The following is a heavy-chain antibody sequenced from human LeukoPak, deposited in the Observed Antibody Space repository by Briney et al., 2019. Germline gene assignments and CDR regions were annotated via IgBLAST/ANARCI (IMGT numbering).Heavy chain of an antibody. Sequence: HPGGSLRLSCAASGFTFSSYSMNWVRQSPGKGLEWVSYISGSSNTIYYADSVKGRFTISRDNAKNSLYLQMNSLRAEDTAVYYCAKSSGWFVYFDYWGQGTLVTVSS. J-gene: IGHJ4*02. D-gene: IGHD6-19*01. V-gene: IGHV3-48*01. CDR2: ISGSSNTI. CDR1: GFTFSSYS. CDR3: AKSSGWFVYFDY.